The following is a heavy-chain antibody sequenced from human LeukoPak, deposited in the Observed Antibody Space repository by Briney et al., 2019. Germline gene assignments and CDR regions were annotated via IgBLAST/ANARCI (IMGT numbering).Heavy chain of an antibody. V-gene: IGHV1-46*01. CDR3: ASEPSTYDFWSGYYQIY. Sequence: GASVKVSCKASGYTFTSYYMHWVRQPPGQGLEWMGIINPSGGSTSYAQKFQGRVTMTRDTSTSTVYMELSSLRSEDTAVYYCASEPSTYDFWSGYYQIYWGQGTLVTVSS. J-gene: IGHJ4*02. CDR1: GYTFTSYY. D-gene: IGHD3-3*01. CDR2: INPSGGST.